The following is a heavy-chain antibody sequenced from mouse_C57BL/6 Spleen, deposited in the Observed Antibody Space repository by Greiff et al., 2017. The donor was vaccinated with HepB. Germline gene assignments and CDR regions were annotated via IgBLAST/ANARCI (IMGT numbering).Heavy chain of an antibody. V-gene: IGHV5-6*01. CDR1: GFTFSSDG. CDR3: ARHRIAFDY. Sequence: EVKVVESGGDLVKPGGSLKLSCAASGFTFSSDGMSWVRQTPDKRLEWVATISSGGSYTYYPDSVKGRVTISRDNAKNTLFLQMSSLKSEDTAMYYCARHRIAFDYWGQGTTLTVAS. D-gene: IGHD2-12*01. J-gene: IGHJ2*01. CDR2: ISSGGSYT.